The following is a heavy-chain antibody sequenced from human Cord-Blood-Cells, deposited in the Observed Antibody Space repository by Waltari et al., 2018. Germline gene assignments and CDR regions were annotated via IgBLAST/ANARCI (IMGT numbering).Heavy chain of an antibody. CDR2: IYYSGST. Sequence: QVQLQESGPGLVKPSETLSLTCTVSGGSISSYYWSWIRQPPGKGLEWIGDIYYSGSTNYTPSLKSRVTISVDTSKNQFSLKLSSVTAADTAVYYCAGWFRELFDYWGQGTLVTVSS. J-gene: IGHJ4*02. V-gene: IGHV4-59*08. D-gene: IGHD3-10*01. CDR1: GGSISSYY. CDR3: AGWFRELFDY.